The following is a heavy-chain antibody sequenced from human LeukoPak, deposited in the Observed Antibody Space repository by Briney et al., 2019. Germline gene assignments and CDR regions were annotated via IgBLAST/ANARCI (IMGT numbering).Heavy chain of an antibody. V-gene: IGHV4-39*07. D-gene: IGHD2/OR15-2a*01. CDR2: IYHSGST. CDR3: ARGPFHAPADY. J-gene: IGHJ4*02. Sequence: PSETLSLTCTVSGGSISSSSYYWGWIRQPPGKGLEWIGSIYHSGSTYYNPSLKSRVTISVDTSKNQFSLKLSSVTAADTAVYYCARGPFHAPADYWGQGTLVTVSS. CDR1: GGSISSSSYY.